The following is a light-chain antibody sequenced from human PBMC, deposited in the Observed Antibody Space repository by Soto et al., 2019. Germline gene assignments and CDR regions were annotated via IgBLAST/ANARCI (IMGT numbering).Light chain of an antibody. CDR3: AAWDDSLNGWV. J-gene: IGLJ3*02. V-gene: IGLV1-51*01. CDR2: DNN. Sequence: QAVVTQPPSVSAAPGQKVAISCSGSSSNIGTTYVSWYQQLPGTAPKLLIYDNNKRPSGIPDRFSGSKSGTSASLAISGLQSEDEADYYCAAWDDSLNGWVFGGGTKLTVL. CDR1: SSNIGTTY.